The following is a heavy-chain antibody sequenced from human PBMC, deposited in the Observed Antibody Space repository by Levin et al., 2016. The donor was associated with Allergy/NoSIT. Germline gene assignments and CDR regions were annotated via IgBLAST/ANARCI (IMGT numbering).Heavy chain of an antibody. Sequence: SETLSLTCTVSGGSVSSSSYYWGWIRQPPGKRLEWIGSSHYAANTYYNPSLMSRVTISVDTSKNQLSLKVTSVTAADTAVYYCVRSSAVAGIAWGQGTLVTVSS. CDR3: VRSSAVAGIA. CDR2: SHYAANT. J-gene: IGHJ5*02. V-gene: IGHV4-39*01. CDR1: GGSVSSSSYY. D-gene: IGHD6-19*01.